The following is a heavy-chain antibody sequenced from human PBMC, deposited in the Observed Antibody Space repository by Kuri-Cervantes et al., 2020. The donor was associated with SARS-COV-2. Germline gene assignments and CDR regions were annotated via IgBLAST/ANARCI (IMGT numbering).Heavy chain of an antibody. D-gene: IGHD3-10*01. CDR3: ATTYYYGSGSP. Sequence: GESLKISCSASGFTFSSYAMHWVRQAPGKGLEYVSAISSNGGSTYYADSVKGRFTISRDNSKNTLYLQMNSLRAEDTAVYYCATTYYYGSGSPWGQGTPVTVSS. J-gene: IGHJ5*02. CDR1: GFTFSSYA. V-gene: IGHV3-64*04. CDR2: ISSNGGST.